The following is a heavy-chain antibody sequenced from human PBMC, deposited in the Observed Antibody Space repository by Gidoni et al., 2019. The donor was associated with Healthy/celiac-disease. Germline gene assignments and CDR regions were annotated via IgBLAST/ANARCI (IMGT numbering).Heavy chain of an antibody. Sequence: QVQLVESGGGVVQPGRSLRLPCAASGFPFSSYAMHWVRQAPGKGLEWVAVISYDGSNNYYADAVKGRFTISRDNSKNTLYLQMNSLRAEDTAVYYCARESGNDFWSGYYAYYYGMDVWGQGTTVTVSS. CDR1: GFPFSSYA. V-gene: IGHV3-30*04. CDR2: ISYDGSNN. D-gene: IGHD3-3*01. CDR3: ARESGNDFWSGYYAYYYGMDV. J-gene: IGHJ6*02.